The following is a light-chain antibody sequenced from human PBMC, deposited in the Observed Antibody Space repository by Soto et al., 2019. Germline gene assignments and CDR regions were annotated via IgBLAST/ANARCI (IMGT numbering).Light chain of an antibody. J-gene: IGKJ2*01. CDR1: QSVNSNY. V-gene: IGKV3-20*01. CDR3: QQYGSSPRYT. Sequence: EIVLTQSPGTLSLSPGESATLSCRASQSVNSNYLAWYQQKPGQAPRILIYGASSRATGIPDRFSGSGSGTDFTLTISRLEPEDLAVYYCQQYGSSPRYTFGQGTKLELK. CDR2: GAS.